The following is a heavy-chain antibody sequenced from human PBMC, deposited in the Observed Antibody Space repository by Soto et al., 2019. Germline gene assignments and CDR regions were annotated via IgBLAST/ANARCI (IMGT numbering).Heavy chain of an antibody. Sequence: GGSLRLSCAASGFTFSSYAMSWVRQAPGKGLEWVSAISGSGGSTYYADSVKGRFTISRDNSKNTLYQQMNSLRAEDTAVYYCVRYGSGSYLQQKYYYYGMDVWGQGTTVTVSS. V-gene: IGHV3-23*01. CDR1: GFTFSSYA. J-gene: IGHJ6*02. CDR2: ISGSGGST. CDR3: VRYGSGSYLQQKYYYYGMDV. D-gene: IGHD3-10*01.